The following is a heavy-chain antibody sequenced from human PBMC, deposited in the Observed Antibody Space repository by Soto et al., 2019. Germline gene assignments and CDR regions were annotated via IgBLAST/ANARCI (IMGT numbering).Heavy chain of an antibody. CDR2: ISGSGSNT. J-gene: IGHJ4*02. Sequence: PGGSLRLSCAASGFLFRSRAMAWVRQTPGKGLEWVAAISGSGSNTHYADSVKGRFAISRDMSRNMLYLDMHSLTAEDSAVFYCATLVIIGTTSIHPYYFDYWGQGALVTVSS. V-gene: IGHV3-23*01. CDR3: ATLVIIGTTSIHPYYFDY. D-gene: IGHD6-6*01. CDR1: GFLFRSRA.